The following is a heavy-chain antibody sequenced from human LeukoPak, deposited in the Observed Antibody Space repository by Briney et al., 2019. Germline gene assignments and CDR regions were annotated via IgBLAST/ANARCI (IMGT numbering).Heavy chain of an antibody. CDR2: ISGSGGST. J-gene: IGHJ1*01. Sequence: GGSLRLSCAASGFTFSSYAMSWVSQAPGKGLEWVSAISGSGGSTYYADSVKGWFTISRDNSKNTLYLQMNSLRAEDTAVYYCAKGAPSFRFTSMPTEYFQHWGQGTLVTVSS. D-gene: IGHD3-3*01. V-gene: IGHV3-23*01. CDR3: AKGAPSFRFTSMPTEYFQH. CDR1: GFTFSSYA.